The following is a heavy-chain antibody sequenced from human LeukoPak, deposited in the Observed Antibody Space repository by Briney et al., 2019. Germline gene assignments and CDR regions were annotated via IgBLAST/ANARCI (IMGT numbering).Heavy chain of an antibody. CDR2: IYYSGST. CDR3: ARLGGYDYVGWFDP. CDR1: GGSISSSSYY. V-gene: IGHV4-39*07. Sequence: PSETLSLTCTVSGGSISSSSYYWGWIRQPPGKGLEWIGSIYYSGSTYYNPSLKSRVTISVDTSKNQFSLKLSSVTAADTAVYYCARLGGYDYVGWFDPWGQGTLVTVSS. D-gene: IGHD5-12*01. J-gene: IGHJ5*02.